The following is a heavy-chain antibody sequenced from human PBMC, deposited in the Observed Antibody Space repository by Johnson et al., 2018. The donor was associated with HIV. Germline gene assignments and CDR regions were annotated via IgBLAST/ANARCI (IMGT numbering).Heavy chain of an antibody. CDR3: ARDVLEVTMIVVVTPPDI. D-gene: IGHD3-22*01. Sequence: VQLVESGGGLVQPGGSLRLSCAASGIAFSSYWMSWVRQAPGKGLEWAANIKQDGSEKYYVDSVKGRFTISRDSSKSTLYLQMSSLRAEDTALYYCARDVLEVTMIVVVTPPDIWGQGTMVTVSS. CDR2: IKQDGSEK. V-gene: IGHV3-7*05. J-gene: IGHJ3*02. CDR1: GIAFSSYW.